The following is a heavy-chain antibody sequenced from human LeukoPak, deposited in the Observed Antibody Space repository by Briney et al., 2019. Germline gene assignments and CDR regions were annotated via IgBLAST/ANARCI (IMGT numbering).Heavy chain of an antibody. J-gene: IGHJ3*02. CDR3: ARDNPVVTQAFDI. V-gene: IGHV4-31*03. D-gene: IGHD4-23*01. CDR1: GGSISSGGYY. Sequence: SQTLSLTCTVSGGSISSGGYYWSWIRQHPGKGLEWIGYIYYSGSTYYNPSLKSRVTISVDTSKNQFSLKLSSVTAADTAVYYCARDNPVVTQAFDIWGQGTVVTVSS. CDR2: IYYSGST.